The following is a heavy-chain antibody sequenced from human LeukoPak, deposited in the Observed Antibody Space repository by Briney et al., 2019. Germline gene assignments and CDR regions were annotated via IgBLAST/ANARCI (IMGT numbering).Heavy chain of an antibody. J-gene: IGHJ4*02. CDR2: ISSSSSYI. Sequence: PGGSLRLSCAASGFTFSSYSMTWVRQAPGKGLEWVSSISSSSSYIYYADSVKGRFTISRDNAKNSLYLQMNSLRAEDTAVYYCASKGSSGHDGWGQGTLVTVSS. V-gene: IGHV3-21*01. CDR3: ASKGSSGHDG. CDR1: GFTFSSYS. D-gene: IGHD6-19*01.